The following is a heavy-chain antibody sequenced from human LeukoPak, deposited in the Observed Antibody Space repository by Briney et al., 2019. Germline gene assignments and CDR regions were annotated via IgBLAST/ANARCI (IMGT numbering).Heavy chain of an antibody. D-gene: IGHD6-19*01. Sequence: SETLSLTCTVSGGSISSYYWSWIRQPPGKGLEWIGDIYYSGSTNYNPSLKSRVTISVDTSKNQFSLKLSSVTAADTAVYYCARDSPYSSGWEHFDYWGQGTLVTVSS. V-gene: IGHV4-59*01. CDR2: IYYSGST. CDR3: ARDSPYSSGWEHFDY. CDR1: GGSISSYY. J-gene: IGHJ4*02.